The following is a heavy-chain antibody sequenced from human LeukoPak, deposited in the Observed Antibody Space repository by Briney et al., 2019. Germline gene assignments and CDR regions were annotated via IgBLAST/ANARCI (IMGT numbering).Heavy chain of an antibody. CDR3: ARGTYDSSGYYYGRVFDY. CDR2: INPNSGGT. V-gene: IGHV1-2*02. J-gene: IGHJ4*02. CDR1: GYTFTGYY. D-gene: IGHD3-22*01. Sequence: ASVKVSCKASGYTFTGYYMHWVRQAPGQGLEWMGWINPNSGGTNYAQKFQGRVTMTRDTSISTAYMELSRLRSDDTAVYYCARGTYDSSGYYYGRVFDYWGQGTLVTVPS.